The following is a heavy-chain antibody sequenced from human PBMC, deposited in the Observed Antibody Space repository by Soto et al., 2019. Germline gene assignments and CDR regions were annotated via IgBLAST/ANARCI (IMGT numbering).Heavy chain of an antibody. D-gene: IGHD3-16*01. CDR3: IKSKHLYEH. Sequence: EVQLVESGGGLVQPGGSLRLSCAASGFAFETYAMHWVRQTAGKGLEWVSRIDSDGGATASADSVRGRFSISRDNAKNTLYFQLNSLRADDPAVYYCIKSKHLYEHCGQGTLVTVSS. J-gene: IGHJ4*01. V-gene: IGHV3-74*01. CDR2: IDSDGGAT. CDR1: GFAFETYA.